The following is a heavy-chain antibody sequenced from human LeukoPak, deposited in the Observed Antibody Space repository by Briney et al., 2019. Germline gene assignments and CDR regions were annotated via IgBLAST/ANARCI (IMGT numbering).Heavy chain of an antibody. CDR2: IVVGSGNT. CDR1: GFTFTSSA. V-gene: IGHV1-58*01. CDR3: AAGCTNGVCSDP. Sequence: GASVKVSCKASGFTFTSSAVQWVRQARGQRGEGIGWIVVGSGNTNYAQKFQERVTITRDMSTSTAYMELSSLRSEDTAVYYCAAGCTNGVCSDPWGQGTLVTVSS. J-gene: IGHJ5*02. D-gene: IGHD2-8*01.